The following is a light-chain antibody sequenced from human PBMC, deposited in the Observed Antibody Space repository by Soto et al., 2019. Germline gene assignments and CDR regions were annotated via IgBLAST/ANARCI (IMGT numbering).Light chain of an antibody. CDR1: GSDVGGYDY. V-gene: IGLV2-8*01. CDR2: EVD. Sequence: QSALTQPPSASGSPGQSVSISCTGTGSDVGGYDYVSWYQQRPDKAPKLIIYEVDKRPSGVPDRFSGSKSGNSAYLTVSGLQTEDEGDYYCSSYAGRNYAVFGRGTQLTVL. J-gene: IGLJ7*01. CDR3: SSYAGRNYAV.